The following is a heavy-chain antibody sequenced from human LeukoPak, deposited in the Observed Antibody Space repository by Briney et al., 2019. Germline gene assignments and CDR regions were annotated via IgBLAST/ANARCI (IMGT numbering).Heavy chain of an antibody. CDR3: ARHEMVRAVIENWFDP. J-gene: IGHJ5*02. CDR2: IYYSGST. D-gene: IGHD3-10*01. Sequence: SSETLSLTCTVSGGSISSDYWSWIRQLPGEGLEWTGDIYYSGSTNYNPSLRSRITISVDTSKNQFSLKLSSVTAADTAVYYCARHEMVRAVIENWFDPWGQGTLVTVSS. V-gene: IGHV4-59*08. CDR1: GGSISSDY.